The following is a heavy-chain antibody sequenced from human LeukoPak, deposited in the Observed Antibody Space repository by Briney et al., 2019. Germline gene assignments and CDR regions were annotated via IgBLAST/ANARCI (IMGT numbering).Heavy chain of an antibody. V-gene: IGHV3-33*01. CDR2: IWYDGSNK. CDR3: VVGVRGVITDVLDY. D-gene: IGHD3-10*01. CDR1: GFTFSSYG. J-gene: IGHJ4*02. Sequence: GRSLRLSCAASGFTFSSYGMHWVRQAPGKGLEWVAVIWYDGSNKCYADSVKGRFTISRDNSKNTLYLQMNSLRAEDTAVYYCVVGVRGVITDVLDYWGQGTLVTVSS.